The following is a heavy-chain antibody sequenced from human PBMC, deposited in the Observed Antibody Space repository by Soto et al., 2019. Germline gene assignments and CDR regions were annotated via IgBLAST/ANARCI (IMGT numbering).Heavy chain of an antibody. CDR2: ISAYNGHT. D-gene: IGHD3-16*01. CDR1: GYTFTNYG. J-gene: IGHJ4*02. CDR3: VRGDGGYFDH. V-gene: IGHV1-18*01. Sequence: QVQLVQSGIEVKKPGASVKVSCKAMGYTFTNYGLSGVRQAPGEGLEWLGWISAYNGHTKYAHKVQDRVTLTTDTSASTAYLELRSLRSDDTAVYYCVRGDGGYFDHWGQGTLVLVSS.